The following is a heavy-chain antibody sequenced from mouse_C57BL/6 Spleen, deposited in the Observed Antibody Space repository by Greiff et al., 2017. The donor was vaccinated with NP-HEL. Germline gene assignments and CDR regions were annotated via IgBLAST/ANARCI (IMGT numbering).Heavy chain of an antibody. D-gene: IGHD1-1*01. V-gene: IGHV1-53*01. J-gene: IGHJ4*01. CDR1: GYTFTSYW. CDR3: ARGGYYGSSYVWYAMDY. Sequence: QVQLQQPGTELVKPGASVKLSCKASGYTFTSYWMHWVKQRPGQGLEWIGNINPSNGGTNYNEKFKSKATLTVDKSSSTAYMQLSSLTSEDSAVYYCARGGYYGSSYVWYAMDYWGQGTSVTVSS. CDR2: INPSNGGT.